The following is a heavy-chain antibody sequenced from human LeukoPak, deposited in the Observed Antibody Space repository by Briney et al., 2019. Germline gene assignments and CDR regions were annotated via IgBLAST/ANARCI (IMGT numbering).Heavy chain of an antibody. CDR3: ARGRGPHIVVVDYFGY. D-gene: IGHD2-21*01. V-gene: IGHV4-34*01. Sequence: SETLSLTCAVYGGSFSGYYWSWICQPPGKGLEWNGEINHSGSTNYNPSLKRRVNISVDTSKHQFYLKLSSVTAADTAVNCCARGRGPHIVVVDYFGYWGQGTLVTVSS. CDR1: GGSFSGYY. CDR2: INHSGST. J-gene: IGHJ4*02.